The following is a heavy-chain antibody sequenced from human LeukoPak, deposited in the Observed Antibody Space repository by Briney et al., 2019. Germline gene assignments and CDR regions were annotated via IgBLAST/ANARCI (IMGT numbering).Heavy chain of an antibody. D-gene: IGHD6-13*01. CDR1: GYTFTGYY. CDR3: ARGSRTPPGWFDP. CDR2: IIPILGIA. V-gene: IGHV1-69*04. J-gene: IGHJ5*02. Sequence: ASVKVSCKASGYTFTGYYMHWVRQAPGQGLEWMGRIIPILGIANYAQKFQGRVTITADKSTSTAYMELSSLRSEDTAVYYCARGSRTPPGWFDPWGQGTLVTVSS.